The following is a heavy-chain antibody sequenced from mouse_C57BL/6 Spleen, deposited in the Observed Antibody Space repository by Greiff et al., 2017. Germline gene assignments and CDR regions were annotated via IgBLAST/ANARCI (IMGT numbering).Heavy chain of an antibody. CDR1: GYTFTSYG. V-gene: IGHV1-81*01. D-gene: IGHD2-2*01. CDR2: IYPRSGNT. Sequence: QVQLQQSGAELARPGASVKLSCKASGYTFTSYGISWVKQRTGQGLEWIGEIYPRSGNTYYNEKFKGKATLTADKSSSPAYMELRSLTSEDSAVYFCARRDYGYDGGYFDVWGTGTTVTVSS. J-gene: IGHJ1*03. CDR3: ARRDYGYDGGYFDV.